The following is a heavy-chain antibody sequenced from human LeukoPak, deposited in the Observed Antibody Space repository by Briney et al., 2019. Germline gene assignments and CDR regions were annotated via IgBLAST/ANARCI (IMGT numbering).Heavy chain of an antibody. CDR2: FDPEDGET. V-gene: IGHV1-24*01. D-gene: IGHD3-10*01. J-gene: IGHJ4*02. CDR1: GYNLTELS. CDR3: ATTLLPYGGYYFDY. Sequence: RASVKVSCKVSGYNLTELSMHWVRQAPGKGLEWMGGFDPEDGETIYAQKFQGRVTMTEDTSTDTAYMELSSLRSEDTAVYYCATTLLPYGGYYFDYWGQGTLVTVSS.